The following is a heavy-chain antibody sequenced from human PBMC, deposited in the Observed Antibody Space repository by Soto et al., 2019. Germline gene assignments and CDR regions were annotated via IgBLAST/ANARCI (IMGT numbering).Heavy chain of an antibody. CDR2: ISYDGSNK. Sequence: QVQLVESGGGVVQPGRSLRLSCAASGFTFSSYGMHWVSQAPGKGLEWVAVISYDGSNKYYADSVKGRFTISRDNSKNTLYLQMNSLRAEDTAVYYCAKDRSSNYYYYYYMDVWGKGTTVTVSS. CDR1: GFTFSSYG. D-gene: IGHD4-4*01. J-gene: IGHJ6*03. CDR3: AKDRSSNYYYYYYMDV. V-gene: IGHV3-30*18.